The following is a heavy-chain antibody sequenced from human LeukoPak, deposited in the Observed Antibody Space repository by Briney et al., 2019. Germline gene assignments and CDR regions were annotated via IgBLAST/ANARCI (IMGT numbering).Heavy chain of an antibody. CDR1: GGSFSGYY. V-gene: IGHV4-34*01. CDR3: ARSRPYGMDV. Sequence: PSETLSLTCAVYGGSFSGYYWSWIRQPPGKGLEWIGEINHSGSTNYNPSLKSRVTISVDTSKNQFSLKLSSVTAADTAVYYCARSRPYGMDVWGQGTTVTVS. CDR2: INHSGST. D-gene: IGHD6-13*01. J-gene: IGHJ6*02.